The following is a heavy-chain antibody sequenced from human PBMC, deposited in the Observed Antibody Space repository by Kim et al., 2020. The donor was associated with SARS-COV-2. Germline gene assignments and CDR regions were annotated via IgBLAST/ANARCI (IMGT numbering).Heavy chain of an antibody. Sequence: GGSLRLSCVASGFTFSSFNMNWVRQAPGKGLERVSYITSSSAIHYADSVRGRFTISRDNAKNSLYLQMRSLRAEDTAVYYCARGSDWYFDLWGRGTLVTVSS. J-gene: IGHJ2*01. CDR1: GFTFSSFN. CDR3: ARGSDWYFDL. V-gene: IGHV3-48*04. CDR2: ITSSSAI.